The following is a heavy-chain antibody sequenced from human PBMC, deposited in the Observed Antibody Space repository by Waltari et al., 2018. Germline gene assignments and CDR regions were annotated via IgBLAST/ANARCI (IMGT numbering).Heavy chain of an antibody. Sequence: EVQLVESGGGLVQPGGSLRLSCAASGFTFSSSEMNWVRQAPGTGLGGVSYISSSGSTIYYSDSVKGRFTISRDNAKNSLYLQMNSLRAEDTAVYYCARGPPLRYDFWSGGQYNWFDPWGQGTLVTVSS. CDR3: ARGPPLRYDFWSGGQYNWFDP. CDR2: ISSSGSTI. D-gene: IGHD3-3*01. J-gene: IGHJ5*02. V-gene: IGHV3-48*03. CDR1: GFTFSSSE.